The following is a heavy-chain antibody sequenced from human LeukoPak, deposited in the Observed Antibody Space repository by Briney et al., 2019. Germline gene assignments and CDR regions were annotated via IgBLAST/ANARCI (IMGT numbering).Heavy chain of an antibody. CDR2: IYTSGST. V-gene: IGHV4-4*07. J-gene: IGHJ6*02. CDR3: ARIYPAADYYYSSGRDV. Sequence: PSETLSLTCTVSGGSISSYYWSWIRQPAGKGLEWIGRIYTSGSTNYNPSLKSRVTMSVDTSKNQFSLKLSSVTAADTAVYYCARIYPAADYYYSSGRDVGAQGPRVPV. CDR1: GGSISSYY. D-gene: IGHD6-25*01.